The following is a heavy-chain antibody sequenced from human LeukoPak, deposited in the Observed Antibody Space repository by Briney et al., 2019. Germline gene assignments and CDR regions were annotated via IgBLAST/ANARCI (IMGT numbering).Heavy chain of an antibody. CDR2: VSWNSGSI. D-gene: IGHD3-22*01. CDR3: AKDSTYYYDSSGYYYWRWFDY. V-gene: IGHV3-9*01. J-gene: IGHJ4*02. Sequence: GGSLRLSCAASGFPFDDYAMQWVRQAPGKGLEWVSGVSWNSGSIGYADSVKGRFTISRDNAKNSLYLQMNTLRAEDTALYYCAKDSTYYYDSSGYYYWRWFDYWGQGTLVTVSS. CDR1: GFPFDDYA.